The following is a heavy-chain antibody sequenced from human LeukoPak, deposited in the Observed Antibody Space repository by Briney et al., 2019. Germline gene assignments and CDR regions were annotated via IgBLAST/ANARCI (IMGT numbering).Heavy chain of an antibody. J-gene: IGHJ4*02. V-gene: IGHV3-21*01. D-gene: IGHD6-19*01. Sequence: PGGSLRLSCAASGFTFSSYSMNWVRQAPGKGLEWVSSISSSSSYIYYADSVKGRFSISRDNAKNSLHLQMNSLRVEDTAVYYCARGTVAGKAPYWGQGTLVTVSS. CDR2: ISSSSSYI. CDR3: ARGTVAGKAPY. CDR1: GFTFSSYS.